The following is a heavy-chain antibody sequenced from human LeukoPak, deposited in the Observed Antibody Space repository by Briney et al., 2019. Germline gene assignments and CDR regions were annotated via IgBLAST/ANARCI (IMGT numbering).Heavy chain of an antibody. Sequence: SETLSLTCTVSGGSISSSSYYWGWIRQPPGKGLEWIGSIYYSGSTNYNPSLKSRVTISVDTSKNQFSLKLSSVTAVDTAVYYCASGLTIFGVVIVAGGYFDYWGQGTLVTVSS. CDR2: IYYSGST. CDR1: GGSISSSSYY. D-gene: IGHD3-3*01. V-gene: IGHV4-39*01. J-gene: IGHJ4*02. CDR3: ASGLTIFGVVIVAGGYFDY.